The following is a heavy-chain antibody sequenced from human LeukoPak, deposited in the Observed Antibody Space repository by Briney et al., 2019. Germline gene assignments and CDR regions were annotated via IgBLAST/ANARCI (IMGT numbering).Heavy chain of an antibody. V-gene: IGHV3-23*01. Sequence: GGSLRLSCAASGFTFSSYAMIWVRQAPGKGLEWVSVIAGSGGSTDYADSVKGRFTISRDNSKNTLYLQMNSLRAEDTAVYYCASLSIVAALAFDYWGQGTLVTVSS. CDR2: IAGSGGST. D-gene: IGHD6-13*01. CDR3: ASLSIVAALAFDY. CDR1: GFTFSSYA. J-gene: IGHJ4*02.